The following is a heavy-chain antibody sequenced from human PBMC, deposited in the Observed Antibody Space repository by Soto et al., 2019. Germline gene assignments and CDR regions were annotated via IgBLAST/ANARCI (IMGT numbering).Heavy chain of an antibody. Sequence: PGGSLRLSCAASGFTFSSYSMNWVRQAPGKGLEWVSCIGSSSNYIYYADSVKGRFTISRDNAKNTVYLQLNSLRGEDTAVYYCARGIRNYYGMDVWGQGTTVTVSS. V-gene: IGHV3-21*01. J-gene: IGHJ6*02. CDR3: ARGIRNYYGMDV. CDR1: GFTFSSYS. CDR2: IGSSSNYI. D-gene: IGHD2-15*01.